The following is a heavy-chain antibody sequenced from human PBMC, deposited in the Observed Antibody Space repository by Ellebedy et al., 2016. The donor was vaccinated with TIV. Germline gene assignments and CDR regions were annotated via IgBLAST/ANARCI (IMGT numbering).Heavy chain of an antibody. Sequence: ASVKVSXKASGYTFASYAINWMRQAPGQGLEWMGWINPHNDKTNYAQKFQGRVAMTTDTSTSTTYMELRSLRSDDTAVYFCARVVAYNWFAPWGQGTLVTVSS. J-gene: IGHJ5*02. CDR3: ARVVAYNWFAP. CDR1: GYTFASYA. CDR2: INPHNDKT. V-gene: IGHV1-18*01.